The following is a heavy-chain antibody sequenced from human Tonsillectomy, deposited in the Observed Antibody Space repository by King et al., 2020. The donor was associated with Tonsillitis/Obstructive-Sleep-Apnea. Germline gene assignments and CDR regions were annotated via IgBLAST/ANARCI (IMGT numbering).Heavy chain of an antibody. Sequence: VQLQQWGASLLKPSETLSLTCAVYGGSFSGYYWNWIRQPPGKGLEWIGEIDHSGSTNYNPSLKSRVAISVDTSTNQFSLKLTSVTAADTAVYYCARDFASLDYWAQGTLFPVSS. CDR2: IDHSGST. J-gene: IGHJ4*02. V-gene: IGHV4-34*01. CDR1: GGSFSGYY. CDR3: ARDFASLDY.